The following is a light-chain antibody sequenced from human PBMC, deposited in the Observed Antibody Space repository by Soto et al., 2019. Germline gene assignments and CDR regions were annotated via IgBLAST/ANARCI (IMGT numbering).Light chain of an antibody. V-gene: IGLV2-14*03. CDR1: SSDIGGFNH. CDR3: SSFTTSGALYV. Sequence: QSVLTQPASVSGSPGQSITISCTGTSSDIGGFNHVSWYLQHPGKAPQLMIYDVTNRPSGVSNRFSGSKSGNTASLAISGLQADDEADSYCSSFTTSGALYVFGAGTKVTVL. CDR2: DVT. J-gene: IGLJ1*01.